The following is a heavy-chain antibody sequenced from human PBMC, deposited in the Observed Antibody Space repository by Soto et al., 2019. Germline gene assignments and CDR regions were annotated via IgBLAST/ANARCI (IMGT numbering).Heavy chain of an antibody. V-gene: IGHV3-30*18. CDR2: ISYDGNNK. CDR3: AKEGVAGDTLDY. J-gene: IGHJ4*02. Sequence: QVQLVESGGGVVQPGRSLRLSCAASGFTFSSCGMHWVRQAPGKGLEWVALISYDGNNKHYVDSVKGRFTISRDNSKNPLYLQMNSLRAEDTAVYYCAKEGVAGDTLDYWGQGTLVTVAS. D-gene: IGHD6-19*01. CDR1: GFTFSSCG.